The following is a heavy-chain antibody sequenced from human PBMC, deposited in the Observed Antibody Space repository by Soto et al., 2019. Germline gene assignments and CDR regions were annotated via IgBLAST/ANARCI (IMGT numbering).Heavy chain of an antibody. V-gene: IGHV3-21*01. CDR3: ARGLGLSPSWAPGEIWFGESGPMGPYNWFDP. CDR2: ISSSSSYI. J-gene: IGHJ5*02. CDR1: GFTFSSYS. Sequence: GGSLRLSCAASGFTFSSYSMNWVRQAPGKGLEWVSSISSSSSYIYYADSVKGRFTISRDNAKNSLYLQMNSLRAEDTAVYYCARGLGLSPSWAPGEIWFGESGPMGPYNWFDPWGQGTLVTVSS. D-gene: IGHD3-10*01.